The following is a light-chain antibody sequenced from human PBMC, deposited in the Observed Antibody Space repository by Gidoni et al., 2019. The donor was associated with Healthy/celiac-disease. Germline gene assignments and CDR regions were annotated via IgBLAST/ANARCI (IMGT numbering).Light chain of an antibody. CDR2: EVS. V-gene: IGLV2-14*01. J-gene: IGLJ1*01. CDR1: SSDVGGYNY. Sequence: QSARTQPASVSGCPGQSITISCTGTSSDVGGYNYVSWYQQHPGKAPKLMIYEVSNRPSGVSNRFSGSKSGNTASLTISGLQAEDEADYYCSSYTSSSTLVVFGTGTKVTVL. CDR3: SSYTSSSTLVV.